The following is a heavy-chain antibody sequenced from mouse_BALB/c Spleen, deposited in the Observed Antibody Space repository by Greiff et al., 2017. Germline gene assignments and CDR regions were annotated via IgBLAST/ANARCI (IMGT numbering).Heavy chain of an antibody. V-gene: IGHV1S81*02. CDR1: GYTFTSYW. CDR2: INPSNGRT. Sequence: VHLVESGAELVKPGASVKLSCKASGYTFTSYWMHWVKQRPGQGLEWIGEINPSNGRTNDNEKFKSKATLTVDKSSSTAYMQLSSLTSEDSAVYYCARPYYYGSSYDYAMDDWGQGTSVTVSS. J-gene: IGHJ4*01. CDR3: ARPYYYGSSYDYAMDD. D-gene: IGHD1-1*01.